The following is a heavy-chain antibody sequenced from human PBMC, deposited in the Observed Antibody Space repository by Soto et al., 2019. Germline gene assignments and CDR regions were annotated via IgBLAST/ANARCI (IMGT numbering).Heavy chain of an antibody. CDR1: GGTFSSYT. V-gene: IGHV1-69*02. J-gene: IGHJ4*02. D-gene: IGHD2-15*01. Sequence: QVQLVQSGAEVKKPGSSVKVSCKASGGTFSSYTISWVRQAPGQGLEWMGRIIPILGIANYAQKFQGRVTITADKSTSTAYMELSSVRSEDTAVYYCAATGVVVVVAAFDYWGQGTLVTVSS. CDR2: IIPILGIA. CDR3: AATGVVVVVAAFDY.